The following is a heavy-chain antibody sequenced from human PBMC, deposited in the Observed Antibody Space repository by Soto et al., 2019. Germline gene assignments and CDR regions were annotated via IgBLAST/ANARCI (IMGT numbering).Heavy chain of an antibody. CDR1: GGSISSGGYY. CDR3: ARGYYDFWSGYYHNWFDP. CDR2: IYYSGST. V-gene: IGHV4-39*01. J-gene: IGHJ5*02. Sequence: SETLSLTCTVSGGSISSGGYYWGWIRQHPGKGLEWIGNIYYSGSTYYNPSLKSRVTISVDTSKNQFSLKLSSVTAADTAVYYCARGYYDFWSGYYHNWFDPWGQGTLVTVSS. D-gene: IGHD3-3*01.